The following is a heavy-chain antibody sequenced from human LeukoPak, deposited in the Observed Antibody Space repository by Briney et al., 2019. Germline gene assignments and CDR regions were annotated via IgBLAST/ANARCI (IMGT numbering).Heavy chain of an antibody. J-gene: IGHJ4*02. V-gene: IGHV3-7*01. CDR2: IKQDGSEK. D-gene: IGHD4-23*01. Sequence: PGGSLRLSCAASGFTFSSYWMSWVRQAPGKGLEWVANIKQDGSEKYYVDSVKGRFTISRDNAKNSLHLQMNSLRAEDTAVYYCARAVGRSGPRYFDYWGQGTLVTVSS. CDR3: ARAVGRSGPRYFDY. CDR1: GFTFSSYW.